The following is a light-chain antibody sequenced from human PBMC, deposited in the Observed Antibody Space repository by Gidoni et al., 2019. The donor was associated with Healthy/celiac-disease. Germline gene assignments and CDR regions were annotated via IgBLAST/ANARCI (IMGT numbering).Light chain of an antibody. V-gene: IGKV3-20*01. CDR1: QSVSSSY. CDR2: GAS. CDR3: QQYGSSRA. Sequence: EIVLTPSPGTLSLSPGERATLSCRASQSVSSSYLSWYQQKPGLAPRLLIYGASSRATGIPDRCSGSGSGTDFTLTISRLEPEDFAVYYCQQYGSSRAFGPGTKVDIK. J-gene: IGKJ3*01.